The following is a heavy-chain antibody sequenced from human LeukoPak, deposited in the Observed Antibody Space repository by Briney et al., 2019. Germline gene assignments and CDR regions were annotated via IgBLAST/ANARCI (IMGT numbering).Heavy chain of an antibody. Sequence: QSGRSLRLSCAASGFTFSSYAMHWVRQAPGKGLEWVAVIWYDGSNKYYADSVKGRFTISRDNSKNTLYLQMNSLRAEDTAVYYCARDRDARYLDYWGQGTLVTVSS. CDR1: GFTFSSYA. J-gene: IGHJ4*02. CDR2: IWYDGSNK. CDR3: ARDRDARYLDY. D-gene: IGHD6-6*01. V-gene: IGHV3-33*08.